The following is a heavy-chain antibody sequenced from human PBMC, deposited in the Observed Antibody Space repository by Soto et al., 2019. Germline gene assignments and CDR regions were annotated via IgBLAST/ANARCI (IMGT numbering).Heavy chain of an antibody. CDR3: ARLEDSTRVMDV. CDR2: IDPSDSYT. Sequence: VESLKISCKGSGYSFTSYWTSWVRQMPGKGLEWMGRIDPSDSYTNYSPSFQGHVTISADKSISTAYLQWSSLKASDTAMYYCARLEDSTRVMDVWGQGTTGTVS. V-gene: IGHV5-10-1*01. J-gene: IGHJ6*02. CDR1: GYSFTSYW.